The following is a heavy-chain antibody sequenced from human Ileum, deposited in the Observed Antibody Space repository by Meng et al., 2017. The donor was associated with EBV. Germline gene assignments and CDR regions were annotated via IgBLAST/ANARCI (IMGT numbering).Heavy chain of an antibody. Sequence: QVQLQESGQGLVKPSDTLSLTCAVSGYSISSTNWWGWIRQPPGKGLEWIGYIYYSASTSYNPSLKSRVTMSVDTSKNQFSLNLNSVTAVDTAVYYCARNVPGTSAYYDWGQGTLVTVSS. CDR2: IYYSAST. CDR1: GYSISSTNW. J-gene: IGHJ4*02. CDR3: ARNVPGTSAYYD. D-gene: IGHD3-22*01. V-gene: IGHV4-28*01.